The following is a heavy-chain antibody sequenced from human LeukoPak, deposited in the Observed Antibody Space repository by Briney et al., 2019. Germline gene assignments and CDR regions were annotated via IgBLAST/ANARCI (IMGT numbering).Heavy chain of an antibody. D-gene: IGHD3-9*01. CDR2: IDPSDSYT. J-gene: IGHJ4*02. CDR1: GYSFTSYW. V-gene: IGHV5-10-1*01. Sequence: GESLKISCKGSGYSFTSYWISWVRQMPGKGLEWMGRIDPSDSYTNYSPSFQGHVTISADKSISTAYLQWSSLKASDTAMYYCARHLPRGYFDWLSPPFDYWGQGTLVTVSS. CDR3: ARHLPRGYFDWLSPPFDY.